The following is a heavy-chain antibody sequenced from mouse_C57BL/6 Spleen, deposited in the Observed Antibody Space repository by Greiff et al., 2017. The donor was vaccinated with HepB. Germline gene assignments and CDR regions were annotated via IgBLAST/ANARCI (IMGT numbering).Heavy chain of an antibody. CDR3: ARSTNGYYRAWFAY. Sequence: QVQLKQPGAELVKPGASVKLSCKASGYTFTSYWMQWVKQRPGQGLEWIGEIDPSDSYTNYNQKFKGKATLTVDTSSSTAYMQLSSLTSEDSAVYYCARSTNGYYRAWFAYWGQGTLVTVSA. CDR1: GYTFTSYW. CDR2: IDPSDSYT. J-gene: IGHJ3*01. V-gene: IGHV1-50*01. D-gene: IGHD2-3*01.